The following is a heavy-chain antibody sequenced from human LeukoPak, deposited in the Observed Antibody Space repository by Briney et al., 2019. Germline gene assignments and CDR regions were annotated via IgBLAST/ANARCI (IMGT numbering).Heavy chain of an antibody. Sequence: ASVKVSCKASGYTLTNYNISWVRQAPGQGLEWMGWINTYKGDTLYAQKLQGRVTMTADTSTNTTYMELRSLRFDDTAVYYCAREFGHCYGDNCFYFFDTWGQGFRVTVSS. CDR1: GYTLTNYN. D-gene: IGHD4-23*01. CDR3: AREFGHCYGDNCFYFFDT. J-gene: IGHJ4*02. CDR2: INTYKGDT. V-gene: IGHV1-18*01.